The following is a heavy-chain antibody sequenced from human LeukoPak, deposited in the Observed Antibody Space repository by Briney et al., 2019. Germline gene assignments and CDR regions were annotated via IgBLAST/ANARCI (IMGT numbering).Heavy chain of an antibody. Sequence: NPGGSLRLSCAASGFTFSDYYMSWIRQAPGKGLEWVSYISSSGSTIYYADSVKGRFTISRDNARNSLYLQMNSLRAEDAAVYYCARGRVSSSTWYSTYYYYFYMDVWGKGTTVTVSS. CDR2: ISSSGSTI. V-gene: IGHV3-11*01. D-gene: IGHD1-1*01. CDR3: ARGRVSSSTWYSTYYYYFYMDV. CDR1: GFTFSDYY. J-gene: IGHJ6*03.